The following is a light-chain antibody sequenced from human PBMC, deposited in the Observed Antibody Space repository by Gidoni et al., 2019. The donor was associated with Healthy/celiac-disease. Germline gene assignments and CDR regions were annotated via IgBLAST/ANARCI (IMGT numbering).Light chain of an antibody. V-gene: IGLV6-57*01. CDR3: QSYDSSNWV. CDR2: EDN. Sequence: NFILTQPHSVSESPGKTVTISCTRSSGSIASNYVQWYQQRPGSSPPTVIYEDNQRPSGVPDRFSGSIDSSSNSASLTISGLKTEDEADYYCQSYDSSNWVFGGGTKLTVL. J-gene: IGLJ3*02. CDR1: SGSIASNY.